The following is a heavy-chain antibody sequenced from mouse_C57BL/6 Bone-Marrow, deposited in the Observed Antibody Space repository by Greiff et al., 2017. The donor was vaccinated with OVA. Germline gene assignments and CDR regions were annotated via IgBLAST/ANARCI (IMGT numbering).Heavy chain of an antibody. Sequence: EVQVVESGPGLVKPSQSLSLTCSVTGYSITSGYYWNWIRQFPGNKLEWMGYISYDGSNNYNPSLKNRISITRDTSKNQFFLKLNSVTTEDTATYYCARAGLRYFDYWGQGTTLTVSS. J-gene: IGHJ2*01. D-gene: IGHD2-4*01. CDR3: ARAGLRYFDY. V-gene: IGHV3-6*01. CDR2: ISYDGSN. CDR1: GYSITSGYY.